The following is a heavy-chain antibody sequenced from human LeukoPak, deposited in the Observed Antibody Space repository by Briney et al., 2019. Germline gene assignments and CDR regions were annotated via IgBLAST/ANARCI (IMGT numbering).Heavy chain of an antibody. J-gene: IGHJ4*02. CDR3: ARGKGGSGYSIDY. CDR2: INIDGRST. V-gene: IGHV3-74*01. D-gene: IGHD3-3*01. CDR1: GFTFRSNW. Sequence: GGSLRLSCAASGFTFRSNWMHWVRQGQGKGMVWVSRINIDGRSTAYADSVKGRFTISRENAENTLYLQMDSLRADDTAIYYCARGKGGSGYSIDYWGRGTLVSVSS.